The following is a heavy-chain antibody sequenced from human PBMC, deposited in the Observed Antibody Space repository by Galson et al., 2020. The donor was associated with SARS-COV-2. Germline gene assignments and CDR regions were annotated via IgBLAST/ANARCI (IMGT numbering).Heavy chain of an antibody. CDR2: ISSSSSYI. V-gene: IGHV3-21*01. Sequence: GESLKISCAASGFTFSAHAMHCVRQAPGTGLQRVTSISSSSSYIHYADPVKGRFTISRDNAKNSLYLQMTSLRAEDTALYYCARGYSYVYGDYYMDVWGKGTTVTVSS. CDR1: GFTFSAHA. CDR3: ARGYSYVYGDYYMDV. D-gene: IGHD5-18*01. J-gene: IGHJ6*03.